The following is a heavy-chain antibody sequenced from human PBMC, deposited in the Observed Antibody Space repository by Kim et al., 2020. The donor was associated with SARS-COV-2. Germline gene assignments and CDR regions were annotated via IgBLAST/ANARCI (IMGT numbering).Heavy chain of an antibody. D-gene: IGHD5-18*01. V-gene: IGHV4-39*01. CDR3: ASPLIREYSYGHYWYFDL. CDR2: IYYSGST. CDR1: GGSISSSSYY. Sequence: SETLSLTCTVSGGSISSSSYYWGWIRQPPGKGLEWIGSIYYSGSTYYNPSLKSRVTISVDTSKNQFSLKLSSVTAADTAVYYCASPLIREYSYGHYWYFDLWGRDTLVTVSS. J-gene: IGHJ2*01.